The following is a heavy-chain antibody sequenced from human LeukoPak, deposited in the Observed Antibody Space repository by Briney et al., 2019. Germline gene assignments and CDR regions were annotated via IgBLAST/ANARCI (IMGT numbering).Heavy chain of an antibody. V-gene: IGHV4-59*08. Sequence: TSETLSLTCTVSGGSISSYYWSWIRQPPGKGLEWIGYIYYSGSTNYNPSLMSRVTISVDTSKNQFSLKVSFVTAADTAIYYCARQEMATTGEISYWGQGTLVTVSS. CDR3: ARQEMATTGEISY. CDR2: IYYSGST. D-gene: IGHD5-24*01. CDR1: GGSISSYY. J-gene: IGHJ4*02.